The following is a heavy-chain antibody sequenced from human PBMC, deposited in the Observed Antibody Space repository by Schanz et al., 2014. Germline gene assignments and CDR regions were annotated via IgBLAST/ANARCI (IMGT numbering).Heavy chain of an antibody. CDR1: GFTLSSYA. Sequence: VQLVESGGGVVQPGRSLRLSCAAYGFTLSSYAMHWVRQAPGKGLEWVSSISSSSSYIYYADSVKGRFTISRDNSKNTLYLQMNSLRADDTAVYFCARAHGNNWYGKGLDYWGQGTQVTVSS. J-gene: IGHJ4*02. CDR3: ARAHGNNWYGKGLDY. V-gene: IGHV3-21*01. D-gene: IGHD1-1*01. CDR2: ISSSSSYI.